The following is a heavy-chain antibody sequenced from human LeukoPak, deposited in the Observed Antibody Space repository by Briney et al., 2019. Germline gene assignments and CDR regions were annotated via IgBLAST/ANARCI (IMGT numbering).Heavy chain of an antibody. CDR2: INPSGGST. D-gene: IGHD6-19*01. V-gene: IGHV1-46*01. Sequence: RASVKVSCKASGYTFTGYYMHWVRQAPGQGLEWMGIINPSGGSTRNAQKFQGRVTMTRDTSTSTVYMELSSLRSEDTAVYYCAREQTSIAVIDYWGQGTLVTVSS. J-gene: IGHJ4*02. CDR3: AREQTSIAVIDY. CDR1: GYTFTGYY.